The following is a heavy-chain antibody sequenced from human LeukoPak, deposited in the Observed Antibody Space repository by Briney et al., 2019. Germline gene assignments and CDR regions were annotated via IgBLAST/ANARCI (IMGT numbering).Heavy chain of an antibody. V-gene: IGHV4-59*01. CDR2: IYYSGST. D-gene: IGHD3-10*01. Sequence: SETLSLTCTVSGGSISSYYWSWIRQPPGKGLEWIGYIYYSGSTNYNPSLKSRVTISVDTSKNQFSLKLSSVTAADTAVYYCARRVRGVKDYHYYYMDVWGKGTTVTISS. J-gene: IGHJ6*03. CDR1: GGSISSYY. CDR3: ARRVRGVKDYHYYYMDV.